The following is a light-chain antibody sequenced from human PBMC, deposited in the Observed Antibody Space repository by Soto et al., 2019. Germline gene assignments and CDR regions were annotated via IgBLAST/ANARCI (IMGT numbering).Light chain of an antibody. Sequence: EIVLTQSPGTLSLSPGERATLSCRASQSVSSSYLAWYQQKPGQAPRLLIYGASSRATGIPDRFSGSGSGTHFTLIISRLEPEDFAVYYCQQYGSSPPWTFGHGTKVEIK. J-gene: IGKJ1*01. CDR2: GAS. V-gene: IGKV3-20*01. CDR3: QQYGSSPPWT. CDR1: QSVSSSY.